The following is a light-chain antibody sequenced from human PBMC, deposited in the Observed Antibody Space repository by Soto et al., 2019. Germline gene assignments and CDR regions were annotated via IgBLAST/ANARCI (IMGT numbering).Light chain of an antibody. J-gene: IGKJ4*01. CDR2: STS. V-gene: IGKV3-15*01. CDR3: QHYNRWPPLT. Sequence: EIEMTQSPSTLSVSPGERATLSCRASQSVSTNLAWYQQKPGQAPRLLIYSTSTRATDIPARFSGSGSGTEFSLTIISLQYEDLAVSYCQHYNRWPPLTFGGGTKVEI. CDR1: QSVSTN.